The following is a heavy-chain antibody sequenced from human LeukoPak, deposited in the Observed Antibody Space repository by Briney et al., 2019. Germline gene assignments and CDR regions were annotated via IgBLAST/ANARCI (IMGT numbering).Heavy chain of an antibody. D-gene: IGHD3-22*01. CDR1: GGTFSSYA. CDR3: ARGTYYYDSSGYYYGIDY. CDR2: IIPIFGTA. V-gene: IGHV1-69*01. Sequence: ASVKVSCKASGGTFSSYAISWVRQAPGQGLEWMGGIIPIFGTANYAQKFQGRVTITADESTSTAYMELSSLRSEDTAVYYCARGTYYYDSSGYYYGIDYWGQGTLVTVSS. J-gene: IGHJ4*02.